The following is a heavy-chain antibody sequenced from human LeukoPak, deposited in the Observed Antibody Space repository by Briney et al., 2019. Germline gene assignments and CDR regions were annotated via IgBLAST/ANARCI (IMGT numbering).Heavy chain of an antibody. Sequence: PSETLSLTCAVYGGSFSGYYWSWIRQPPGKGLEWIGEINHSGSTNYNPSLKSRVTISVDTSKNQFSLKLSSVTAADTAVYYCARGSRPILGYCSSTSCYAIRGEYFQHWGQGTLVTVSS. J-gene: IGHJ1*01. CDR3: ARGSRPILGYCSSTSCYAIRGEYFQH. V-gene: IGHV4-34*01. CDR2: INHSGST. D-gene: IGHD2-2*01. CDR1: GGSFSGYY.